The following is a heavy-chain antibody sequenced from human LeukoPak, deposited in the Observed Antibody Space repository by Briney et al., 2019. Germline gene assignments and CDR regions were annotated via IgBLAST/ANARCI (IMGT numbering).Heavy chain of an antibody. J-gene: IGHJ4*02. D-gene: IGHD3-22*01. CDR2: IWFDGSNK. V-gene: IGHV3-33*01. CDR3: ARDLRYYDSSGSDY. Sequence: GGSLRLSCAASGFTLSSYGMHWVRQAPGKGLEWVSVIWFDGSNKFYADSVKGRFTISRDNSKNTLYLQMNSLRAEDTAVYYCARDLRYYDSSGSDYWGQGTLVTVSS. CDR1: GFTLSSYG.